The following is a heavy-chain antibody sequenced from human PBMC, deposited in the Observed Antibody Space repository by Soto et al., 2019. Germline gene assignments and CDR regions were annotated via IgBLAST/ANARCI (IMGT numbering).Heavy chain of an antibody. CDR2: ISYDGNNK. J-gene: IGHJ6*02. CDR3: ARAGGDGGSCYTLVGLRYGMDV. Sequence: QVQLVESGGGVVQPGRSLRLSCAASGFTFSSYVMYWVRQAPGKGLEWVVVISYDGNNKYYADSVKGRFTISRDNSKNTLYMQMNSLRAEDTAVYYCARAGGDGGSCYTLVGLRYGMDVWGQGTTVTVSS. D-gene: IGHD2-15*01. V-gene: IGHV3-30-3*01. CDR1: GFTFSSYV.